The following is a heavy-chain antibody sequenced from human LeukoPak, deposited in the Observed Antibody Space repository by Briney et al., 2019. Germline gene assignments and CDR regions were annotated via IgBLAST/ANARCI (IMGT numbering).Heavy chain of an antibody. J-gene: IGHJ4*02. D-gene: IGHD1-26*01. CDR1: GFTFSDYA. CDR3: ARVRSGSYFDY. Sequence: PGGSLRLSCAASGFTFSDYAMQWVRQAPGKGLEYVSAISSNGGSTYYASSVKGRFTIFRDNSKNTLYLQMGSLRAEDTAVYYCARVRSGSYFDYWGQGTLVTVPS. CDR2: ISSNGGST. V-gene: IGHV3-64*01.